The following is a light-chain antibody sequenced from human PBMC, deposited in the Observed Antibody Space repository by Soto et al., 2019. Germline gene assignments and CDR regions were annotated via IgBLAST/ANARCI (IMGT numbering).Light chain of an antibody. CDR2: DVS. Sequence: QSALTQPRSVSGSPGQSVTISCAGTSSDVSGYNYVSWYQQHPGKAPKLMIYDVSKRPSGAPDRFSGSKSGNTASLTISGLQADDEADYYCCSYAGRYTYVFGTGTKVTVL. V-gene: IGLV2-11*01. CDR1: SSDVSGYNY. J-gene: IGLJ1*01. CDR3: CSYAGRYTYV.